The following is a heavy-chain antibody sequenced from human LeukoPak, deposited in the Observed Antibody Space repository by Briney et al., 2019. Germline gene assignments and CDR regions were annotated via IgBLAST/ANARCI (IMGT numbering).Heavy chain of an antibody. J-gene: IGHJ4*02. Sequence: GGSLRLSCVASGFTFSTYDMHWVRQAPGKGLEWVSCIITSGTDMYYADSVRGRVTISRANAKNSLYLEINSLRVEDTAVYYCARDAYNSYDYWGQGTLVTVSS. D-gene: IGHD5-24*01. CDR1: GFTFSTYD. V-gene: IGHV3-21*01. CDR2: IITSGTDM. CDR3: ARDAYNSYDY.